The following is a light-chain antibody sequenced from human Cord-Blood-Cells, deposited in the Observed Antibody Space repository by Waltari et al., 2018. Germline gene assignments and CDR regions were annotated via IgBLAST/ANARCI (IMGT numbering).Light chain of an antibody. CDR1: KLGVKY. J-gene: IGLJ2*01. CDR2: QDS. Sequence: SHELTHPHSTSVSPAQPTTTTSSGDKLGVKYACWYQQKPGQSPVLVIYQDSKRPSGIPERFSGSNAGNTVTLTISGTQAMDEADYYCQAWDSSTGVFGGGTKLTVL. CDR3: QAWDSSTGV. V-gene: IGLV3-1*01.